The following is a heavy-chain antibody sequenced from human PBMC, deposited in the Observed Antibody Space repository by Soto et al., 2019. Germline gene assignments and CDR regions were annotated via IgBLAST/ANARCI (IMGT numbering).Heavy chain of an antibody. CDR2: ISESGGST. D-gene: IGHD6-13*01. V-gene: IGHV3-23*01. CDR3: AKRSPYSSGWYSPIFDY. CDR1: GFSFSDYA. J-gene: IGHJ4*02. Sequence: GGSLRLSCAASGFSFSDYAMSWVRQAPGKGLEWVSVISESGGSTHYADSVRGRFTVSRDNSRNSLSLRMNSLRDEDTAVYFCAKRSPYSSGWYSPIFDYWGQGALVTVSS.